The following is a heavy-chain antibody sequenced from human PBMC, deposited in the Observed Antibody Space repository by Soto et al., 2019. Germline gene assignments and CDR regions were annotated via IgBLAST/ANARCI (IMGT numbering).Heavy chain of an antibody. CDR1: GFTFSIYS. CDR3: ASAAFSYGDYPPDY. D-gene: IGHD4-17*01. Sequence: LSCVASGFTFSIYSIHWVRQAPGKGLEWVAVVSYDGSNKYYADSVKGRFNISRDISKNTLSLQMDSLRTEDTAIYYCASAAFSYGDYPPDYWGQGTLVTVSS. V-gene: IGHV3-30*04. CDR2: VSYDGSNK. J-gene: IGHJ4*02.